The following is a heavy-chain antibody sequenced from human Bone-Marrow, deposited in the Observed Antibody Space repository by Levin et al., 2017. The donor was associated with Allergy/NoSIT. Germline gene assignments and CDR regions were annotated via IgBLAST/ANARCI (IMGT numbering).Heavy chain of an antibody. CDR1: GYSFTSYW. CDR3: ARHELIGADGSDSPFDY. CDR2: IYPGDSDT. V-gene: IGHV5-51*01. Sequence: PGESLKISCKGSGYSFTSYWIGWVRQMPGKGLEWMGIIYPGDSDTRYSPSFQGQVTISADKSISTAYLQWSSLKASDTAMYYCARHELIGADGSDSPFDYWGQGTLVTVSS. J-gene: IGHJ4*02. D-gene: IGHD1-26*01.